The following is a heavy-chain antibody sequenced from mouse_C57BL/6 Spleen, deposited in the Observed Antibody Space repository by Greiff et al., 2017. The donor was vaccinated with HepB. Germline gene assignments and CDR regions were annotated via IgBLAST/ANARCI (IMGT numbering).Heavy chain of an antibody. J-gene: IGHJ3*01. V-gene: IGHV14-2*01. Sequence: EVQLQESGAELVKPGASVKLSCTASGFNIKDYYMHWVKQRTEQGLEWIGRIDPEDGETKYAPKFQGKTTITADTSSNTAYLQLSSLTSADTAVYYCAGNYGSSAWFAYWGQGTLVTVSA. CDR2: IDPEDGET. D-gene: IGHD1-1*01. CDR3: AGNYGSSAWFAY. CDR1: GFNIKDYY.